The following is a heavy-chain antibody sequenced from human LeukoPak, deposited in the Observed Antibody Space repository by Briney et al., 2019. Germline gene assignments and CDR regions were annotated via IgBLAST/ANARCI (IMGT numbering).Heavy chain of an antibody. V-gene: IGHV1-46*02. J-gene: IGHJ5*02. CDR1: GYIFNSYY. CDR3: ARASEYYDSSPFDP. CDR2: INPSGGST. Sequence: ASVKVSCKASGYIFNSYYVYWKRQAPGQWLEWMGIINPSGGSTSYAQKFQGRVTMTRDTSTSTVYMELSSLRSEDTAVYYCARASEYYDSSPFDPWGQGTLVTVSS. D-gene: IGHD3-22*01.